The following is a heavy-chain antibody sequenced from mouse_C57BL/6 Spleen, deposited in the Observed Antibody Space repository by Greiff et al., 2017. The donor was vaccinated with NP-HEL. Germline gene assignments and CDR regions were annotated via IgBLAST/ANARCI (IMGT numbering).Heavy chain of an antibody. CDR2: ISYDGSN. Sequence: EVQLQQSGPGLVKPSQSLSLTCSVTGYSITSGYYWNWIRQFPGNKLEWMGYISYDGSNNYNPSLKNRISITRDTSKNQFFLKLNSVTTEDTATYYCARHGSSYVDYWGQGTTLTVSS. D-gene: IGHD1-1*01. CDR1: GYSITSGYY. V-gene: IGHV3-6*01. J-gene: IGHJ2*01. CDR3: ARHGSSYVDY.